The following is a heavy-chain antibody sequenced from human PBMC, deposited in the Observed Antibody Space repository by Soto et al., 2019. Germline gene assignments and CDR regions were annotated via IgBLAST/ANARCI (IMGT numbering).Heavy chain of an antibody. Sequence: QVQLQESGPGLVKPSETLSLTCTVSGGSISSYYWSWIRQPPGKGLEWIGYIYYSGSTNYNPSLTXRXAISVDTSKNQFAPKLSSVTAADTAVYYCARGGERSWIQRWSWGQGTLVTVSS. CDR2: IYYSGST. D-gene: IGHD5-18*01. J-gene: IGHJ5*02. V-gene: IGHV4-59*08. CDR3: ARGGERSWIQRWS. CDR1: GGSISSYY.